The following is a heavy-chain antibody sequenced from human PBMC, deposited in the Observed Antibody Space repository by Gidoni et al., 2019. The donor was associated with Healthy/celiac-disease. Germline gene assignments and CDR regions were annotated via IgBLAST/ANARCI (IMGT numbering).Heavy chain of an antibody. J-gene: IGHJ4*02. CDR3: ARDRRVVTAIGREILFDY. CDR2: ISYDGSNK. D-gene: IGHD2-21*02. Sequence: QVQLVESGGGVVQPGRSLRLSCAASGFTFSSYAMHWVRQAPGKGLEWVAVISYDGSNKYYADSVKGRFTISRDNSKNTLYLQMNSLRAEDTAVYYCARDRRVVTAIGREILFDYWGQGTLVTVSS. V-gene: IGHV3-30-3*01. CDR1: GFTFSSYA.